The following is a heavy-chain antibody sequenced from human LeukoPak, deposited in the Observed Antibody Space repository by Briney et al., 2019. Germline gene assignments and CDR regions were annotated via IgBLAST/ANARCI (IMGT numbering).Heavy chain of an antibody. J-gene: IGHJ4*02. V-gene: IGHV4-59*08. CDR2: IYYSGST. CDR3: ASRRYCGGDCYTFDY. D-gene: IGHD2-21*02. CDR1: GGSISSYY. Sequence: SETLSLTCTVSGGSISSYYWSWIRQPPGKGLEWIGYIYYSGSTNYNPSLKSRVTISVDTSKNQFSLKLSSVTAADTAVYYCASRRYCGGDCYTFDYWGQGTLVTVSS.